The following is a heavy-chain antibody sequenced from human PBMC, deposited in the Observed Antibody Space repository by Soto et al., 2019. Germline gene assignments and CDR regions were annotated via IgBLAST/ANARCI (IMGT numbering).Heavy chain of an antibody. Sequence: SQTLSLTCAISGDSVFSSTAAWNWIRQSPSRGLEWLGRTYYRSKWYNDYAVSVKSRITINPDTSKHQFSLQLNSVTPEDTAVYYCARDCSVSGWFNSFDIWGHGTMVTVSS. D-gene: IGHD6-19*01. CDR3: ARDCSVSGWFNSFDI. CDR2: TYYRSKWYN. J-gene: IGHJ3*02. CDR1: GDSVFSSTAA. V-gene: IGHV6-1*01.